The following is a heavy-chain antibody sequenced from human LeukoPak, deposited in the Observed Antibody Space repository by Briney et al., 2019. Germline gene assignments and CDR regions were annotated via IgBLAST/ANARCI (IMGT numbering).Heavy chain of an antibody. D-gene: IGHD6-13*01. V-gene: IGHV1-3*01. CDR3: ARESVSLWYKSSGGDRLDP. Sequence: ASVKVSCKASGYTFTSYGISWVRQAPGQRLEWMGWINAGNENTKYSQKFQGRVTITRDTSANTVYMELSSLRSEDTAVYNCARESVSLWYKSSGGDRLDPWGQGTLVTVSS. J-gene: IGHJ5*02. CDR2: INAGNENT. CDR1: GYTFTSYG.